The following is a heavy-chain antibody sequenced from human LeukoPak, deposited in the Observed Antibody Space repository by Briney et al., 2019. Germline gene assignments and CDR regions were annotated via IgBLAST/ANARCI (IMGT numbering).Heavy chain of an antibody. Sequence: GGSLRLSCAASGFTFNHAWMTWVRQAPGKGLEWVSSISSSSSFIYYADSVKGRFTISRDNSKNTLYLQMNSLRAEDTAVYYCAKESGPSMVRGVIIGYYYYYMDVWGKGTTVTISS. J-gene: IGHJ6*03. D-gene: IGHD3-10*01. V-gene: IGHV3-21*01. CDR1: GFTFNHAW. CDR3: AKESGPSMVRGVIIGYYYYYMDV. CDR2: ISSSSSFI.